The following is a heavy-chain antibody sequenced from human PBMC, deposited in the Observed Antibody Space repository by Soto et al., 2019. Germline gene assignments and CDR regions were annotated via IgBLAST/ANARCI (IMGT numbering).Heavy chain of an antibody. CDR2: SHYRGCT. CDR1: GGSVSVDSYY. V-gene: IGHV4-39*01. Sequence: SETLSLTCAVSGGSVSVDSYYWAWIRQPPGKGLEWIATSHYRGCTYYATSLKSRVTISIDTSKNQFSLMLASVTATHTAFYSCASLATPLSTPNYRVKGPLVTV. J-gene: IGHJ4*02. CDR3: ASLATPLSTPNY. D-gene: IGHD2-15*01.